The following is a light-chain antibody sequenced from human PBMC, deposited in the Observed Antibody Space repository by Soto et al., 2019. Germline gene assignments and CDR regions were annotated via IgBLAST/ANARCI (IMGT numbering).Light chain of an antibody. J-gene: IGLJ3*02. Sequence: SYELPQPHSVSVATAQMARVTCGGNNIGSKAVHWYQQRPGQDPVVAIYSDSNRPSGIPERFSGSNPGNTATLTISRIEAGDEADFSCQVWDSSTEHWVFGGGTKLTVL. CDR1: NIGSKA. CDR3: QVWDSSTEHWV. V-gene: IGLV3-12*02. CDR2: SDS.